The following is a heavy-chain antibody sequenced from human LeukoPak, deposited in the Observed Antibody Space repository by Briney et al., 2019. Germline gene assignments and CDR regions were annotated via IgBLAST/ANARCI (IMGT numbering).Heavy chain of an antibody. CDR1: GYSISSGYY. Sequence: PSETLSLTCTVSGYSISSGYYWGWIRRPPGKGLEWIGSIYHSGSTYYNPSLKSRVTISVDTSKNQFSLKLSSVTAADTAVYYCAGILVVPAAALDYWGQGTLVTVSS. D-gene: IGHD2-2*01. V-gene: IGHV4-38-2*02. J-gene: IGHJ4*02. CDR2: IYHSGST. CDR3: AGILVVPAAALDY.